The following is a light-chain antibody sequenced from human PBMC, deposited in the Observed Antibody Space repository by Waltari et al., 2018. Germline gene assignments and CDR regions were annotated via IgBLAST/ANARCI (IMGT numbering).Light chain of an antibody. CDR2: EGS. J-gene: IGLJ3*02. Sequence: QSALTQPAPVSGSPGQSITIPCTGTSRDVGRYNLVSWYQQHPGKAPKLLIYEGSKRPSGVSNRFSGSKSGNTASLTISGLQAEDEADYYCCSYAASSVRVFGGGTKLTVL. V-gene: IGLV2-23*01. CDR3: CSYAASSVRV. CDR1: SRDVGRYNL.